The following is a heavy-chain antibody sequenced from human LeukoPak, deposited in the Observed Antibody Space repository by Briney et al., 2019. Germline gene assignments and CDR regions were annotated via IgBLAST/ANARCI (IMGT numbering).Heavy chain of an antibody. D-gene: IGHD6-13*01. CDR3: ARGSIAAAGVNDY. J-gene: IGHJ4*02. Sequence: PGGSLRLSCAASGFIVSKRYMNWVRQAPGKGLEWVSVIYGDDSTYYADSVKGRFTISRDNAKNSLYLQMNSLRAEDTAVYYCARGSIAAAGVNDYWGQGTLVTVSS. CDR2: IYGDDST. CDR1: GFIVSKRY. V-gene: IGHV3-53*01.